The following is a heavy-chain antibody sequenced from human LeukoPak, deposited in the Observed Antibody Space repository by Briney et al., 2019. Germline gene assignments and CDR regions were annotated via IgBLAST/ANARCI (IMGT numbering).Heavy chain of an antibody. V-gene: IGHV1-18*04. CDR2: ISAYKGNT. Sequence: GESLKISCKGSGYSFTSYGISWGRQAPGQGLEWMGWISAYKGNTNYAQKLQGRVTMTPDTSTSTAYMELRSLRSDDTAVYYCARGGDYGSSENYFDYWGQGTLVTVSS. CDR3: ARGGDYGSSENYFDY. J-gene: IGHJ4*02. CDR1: GYSFTSYG. D-gene: IGHD3-10*01.